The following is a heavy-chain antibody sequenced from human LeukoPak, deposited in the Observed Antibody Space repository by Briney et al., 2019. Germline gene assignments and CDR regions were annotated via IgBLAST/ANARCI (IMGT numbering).Heavy chain of an antibody. D-gene: IGHD4-11*01. Sequence: PGGSLRLSCAASGFTFSSYSINWVRQAPGKGLEWVSYISSSSSTIYYADSVKGRFTISRDNAKNSLYLQMNSLRAEDTAVYYCARERNYEENYGMDVWGQGTTVTVSS. CDR1: GFTFSSYS. V-gene: IGHV3-48*04. CDR2: ISSSSSTI. CDR3: ARERNYEENYGMDV. J-gene: IGHJ6*02.